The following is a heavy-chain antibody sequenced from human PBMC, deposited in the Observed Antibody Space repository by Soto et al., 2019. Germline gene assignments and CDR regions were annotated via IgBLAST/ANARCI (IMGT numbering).Heavy chain of an antibody. J-gene: IGHJ6*03. CDR2: IIPLFGTA. CDR3: ARDFYDFSNSSWYVRYYYYMDV. V-gene: IGHV1-69*13. CDR1: GGTFSTYA. D-gene: IGHD6-13*01. Sequence: SVKVSCKTSGGTFSTYAIYWVRQAPGQGLEWMGAIIPLFGTADYAQKFQGRVTITADESTSTAYMELSSLRSEDTAVYYCARDFYDFSNSSWYVRYYYYMDVWGKGTTVTVSS.